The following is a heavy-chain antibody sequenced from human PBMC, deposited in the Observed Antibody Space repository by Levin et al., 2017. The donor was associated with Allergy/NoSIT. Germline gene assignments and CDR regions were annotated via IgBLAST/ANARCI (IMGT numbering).Heavy chain of an antibody. J-gene: IGHJ6*02. CDR2: IYPGDSDT. D-gene: IGHD4-11*01. CDR1: GYSFTSYW. CDR3: ARGDYSNPSEIYYYYYDGMDV. V-gene: IGHV5-51*01. Sequence: GESLKISCKGSGYSFTSYWIGWVRQMPGKGLEWMGIIYPGDSDTRYSPSFQGQVTISADKSISTAYLQWSSLKASDTAMYYCARGDYSNPSEIYYYYYDGMDVWGQGTTVTVSS.